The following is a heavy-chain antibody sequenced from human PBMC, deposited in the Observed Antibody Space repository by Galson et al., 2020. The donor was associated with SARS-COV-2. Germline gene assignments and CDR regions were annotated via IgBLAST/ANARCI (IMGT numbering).Heavy chain of an antibody. CDR2: FFHSGTT. CDR1: GDSISSGTYY. D-gene: IGHD5-18*01. Sequence: SETLSLTCTVSGDSISSGTYYWGWIRQPPGKGLEWIGSFFHSGTTYYNPSLKSRVTISVDTSKNQFSLRLSSVTAADTAVYYCARRRGMDTAMLKSAFDYWGQGTLVTVSS. V-gene: IGHV4-39*01. CDR3: ARRRGMDTAMLKSAFDY. J-gene: IGHJ4*02.